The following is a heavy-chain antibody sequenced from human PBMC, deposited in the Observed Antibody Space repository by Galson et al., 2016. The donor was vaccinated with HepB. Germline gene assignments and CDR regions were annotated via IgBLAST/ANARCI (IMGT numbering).Heavy chain of an antibody. CDR3: VRDSVMSTPVY. CDR2: INRDGSTS. Sequence: SLRLSCAASGFDFYDYWMNWVRQAPGKGLEWVANINRDGSTSYYSDSVKGRFTISGDNDKSSLYLQMNSLRVEDTAIYYCVRDSVMSTPVYWGLGTLVTVSS. J-gene: IGHJ4*02. D-gene: IGHD5/OR15-5a*01. V-gene: IGHV3-7*03. CDR1: GFDFYDYW.